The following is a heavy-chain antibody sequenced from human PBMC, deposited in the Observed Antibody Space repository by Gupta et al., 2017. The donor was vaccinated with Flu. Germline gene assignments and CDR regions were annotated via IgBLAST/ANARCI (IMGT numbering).Heavy chain of an antibody. D-gene: IGHD3-22*01. CDR3: ATYYDSSGYQT. J-gene: IGHJ5*02. CDR2: ISSSSRTI. V-gene: IGHV3-48*01. CDR1: GFTFNSYS. Sequence: EVQLVESGGGLVQPGGSLRLSCVASGFTFNSYSMNWVRQVPGKGLEWVSYISSSSRTIYYADSVKGRFTISRDNGKNSVYLQMNNLRVEDTAVYYCATYYDSSGYQTWGQGTLVTVSS.